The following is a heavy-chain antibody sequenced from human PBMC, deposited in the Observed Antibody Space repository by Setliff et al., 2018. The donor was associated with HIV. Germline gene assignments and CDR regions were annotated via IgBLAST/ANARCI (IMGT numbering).Heavy chain of an antibody. CDR2: INPSGGRT. CDR1: GYTFTNYY. V-gene: IGHV1-46*01. CDR3: ARYLVVVPVAVGGLDV. D-gene: IGHD2-2*01. Sequence: ASVKVSCKASGYTFTNYYIHWVRQAPGQGLEWMGLINPSGGRTSYAQKFQGRVTMTRDTSISTAYMELSGLTSDDSAVYYCARYLVVVPVAVGGLDVWGQGTTVTVSS. J-gene: IGHJ6*02.